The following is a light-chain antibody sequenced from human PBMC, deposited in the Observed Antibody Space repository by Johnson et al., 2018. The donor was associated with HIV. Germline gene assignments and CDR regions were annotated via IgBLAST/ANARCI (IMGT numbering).Light chain of an antibody. Sequence: QAVLTQPPSVSAAPGQKVTISCSGSSSNIGNNYVSWYQQLPGTAPKLLIYDNNKRPSRIPDRFSGSKSGTSATLGITGLQTGDEADYYCGTWGGVFGTGTKVTVL. CDR1: SSNIGNNY. J-gene: IGLJ1*01. CDR3: GTWGGV. V-gene: IGLV1-51*01. CDR2: DNN.